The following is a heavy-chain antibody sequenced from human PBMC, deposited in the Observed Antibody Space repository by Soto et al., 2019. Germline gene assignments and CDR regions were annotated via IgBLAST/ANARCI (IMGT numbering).Heavy chain of an antibody. CDR3: AMVDNYVTPTPHEV. Sequence: QVQLVQSGDEVRKPGSSVKVSCKASGYIFVNYGIAGVRQAPGQGLEWMGWISPYSGNTHYASKVQGRLTMTTDTSTNADYMDLGSMTSDDTDVYYCAMVDNYVTPTPHEVWGQGTTVTVSS. D-gene: IGHD3-16*01. CDR1: GYIFVNYG. J-gene: IGHJ6*02. CDR2: ISPYSGNT. V-gene: IGHV1-18*01.